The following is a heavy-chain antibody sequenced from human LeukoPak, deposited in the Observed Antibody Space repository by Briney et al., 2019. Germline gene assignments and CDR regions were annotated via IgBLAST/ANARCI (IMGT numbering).Heavy chain of an antibody. V-gene: IGHV4-59*01. D-gene: IGHD3-10*02. CDR3: ARYTKFAREVDY. CDR1: GGSISSYY. CDR2: MYYSGST. J-gene: IGHJ4*02. Sequence: PSETLSLTCTVSGGSISSYYWSWIRQPPGKGLEWIGYMYYSGSTNYNPSLKSRVTISVDTPKNQFSLKLSSVTAADTAVYYCARYTKFAREVDYWGQGTLVTVSS.